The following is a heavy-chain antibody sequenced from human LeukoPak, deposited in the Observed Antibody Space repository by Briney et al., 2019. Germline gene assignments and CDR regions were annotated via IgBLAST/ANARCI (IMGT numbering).Heavy chain of an antibody. CDR1: GYTFTSRG. CDR2: INADSGNT. J-gene: IGHJ4*02. D-gene: IGHD6-19*01. Sequence: ASVKFSCKASGYTFTSRGFSWLRQAPGQGLEWMGWINADSGNTNYAQKLQGRITLTTDTSTNTAYMELRSLRSDDTAVYYCARDEVSGGWYNHWGQGTLVTVSS. CDR3: ARDEVSGGWYNH. V-gene: IGHV1-18*04.